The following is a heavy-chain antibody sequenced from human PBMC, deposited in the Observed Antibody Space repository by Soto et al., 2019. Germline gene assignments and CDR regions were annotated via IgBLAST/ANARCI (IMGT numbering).Heavy chain of an antibody. CDR2: MSFDGGKI. CDR3: ARERNSGYYRTVDY. CDR1: GFTFRSYD. D-gene: IGHD3-22*01. V-gene: IGHV3-30-3*01. J-gene: IGHJ4*02. Sequence: GGSLRLSCAGSGFTFRSYDMHWVRQAPGKGLEWVGVMSFDGGKIYYADPLKGRFTISRDNSKNTLYLQINSLRVEDTSVYYCARERNSGYYRTVDYWGQGTLVTVSS.